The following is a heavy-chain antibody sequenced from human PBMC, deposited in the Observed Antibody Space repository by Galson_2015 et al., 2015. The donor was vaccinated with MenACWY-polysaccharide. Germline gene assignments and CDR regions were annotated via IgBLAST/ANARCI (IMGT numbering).Heavy chain of an antibody. D-gene: IGHD1-26*01. CDR1: GYTLTELS. V-gene: IGHV1-24*01. CDR3: ASRGWLWEADYAKKGFDY. J-gene: IGHJ4*02. Sequence: SVKVSCKVSGYTLTELSMHWVRQAPGKGLEWMGSFDLDDGEIIYAQKFQGRVTMTEDTSTDTAYMELNSLRSEDTAMYYCASRGWLWEADYAKKGFDYWGQGTLVTVSS. CDR2: FDLDDGEI.